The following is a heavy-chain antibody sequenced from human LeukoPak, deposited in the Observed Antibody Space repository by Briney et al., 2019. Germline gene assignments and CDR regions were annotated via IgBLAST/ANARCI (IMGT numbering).Heavy chain of an antibody. CDR1: GYTFTSYY. V-gene: IGHV1-46*01. Sequence: GTSVKVSCKASGYTFTSYYMHWLRQAPGQGLRWMGIINPSDGSTSYTPRFQGRVTVTRDTSTSTVYMELSSLRSEDTAVYYCARVYSGYDCGYWGQGTLVTVSS. CDR2: INPSDGST. J-gene: IGHJ4*02. CDR3: ARVYSGYDCGY. D-gene: IGHD5-12*01.